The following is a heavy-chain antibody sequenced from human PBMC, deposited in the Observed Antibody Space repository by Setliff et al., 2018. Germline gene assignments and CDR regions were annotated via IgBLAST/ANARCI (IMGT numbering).Heavy chain of an antibody. D-gene: IGHD3-22*01. CDR3: TRDDPRGSGYYY. Sequence: GGSLRLSCAASGFTFSDAWMSWVRQAPGKGLEWVGRIKSKTDGGTTDYAALVKDRFTISRDDSKNTLYLQMNSLKTEDTAVYYCTRDDPRGSGYYYWGQGTLVTVSS. J-gene: IGHJ4*02. CDR2: IKSKTDGGTT. CDR1: GFTFSDAW. V-gene: IGHV3-15*01.